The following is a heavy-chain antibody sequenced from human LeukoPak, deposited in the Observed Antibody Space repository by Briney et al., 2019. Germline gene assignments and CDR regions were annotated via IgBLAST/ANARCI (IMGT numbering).Heavy chain of an antibody. Sequence: ASVKVSCKVSGYTLTELSMHWVRQAPGKGLEWMGVFDPEDGETIYAQKFQGRVTITTDESTSTAYMELSSLRSEDTAVYYCARDGGSISFDYWGQGTLVTVSS. CDR3: ARDGGSISFDY. J-gene: IGHJ4*02. CDR1: GYTLTELS. V-gene: IGHV1-24*01. CDR2: FDPEDGET. D-gene: IGHD2-2*01.